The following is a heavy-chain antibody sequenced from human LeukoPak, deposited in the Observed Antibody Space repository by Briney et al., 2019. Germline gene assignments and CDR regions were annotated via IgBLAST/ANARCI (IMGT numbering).Heavy chain of an antibody. J-gene: IGHJ6*03. V-gene: IGHV4-59*01. Sequence: SETLSLTCAVYGGSFSGYYWSWIRQPPGKGLEWIGYIYYSGSTNYNPSLKSRVTISVDTSKNQFSLKLSSVSAADTAVCYCARGDYYYYYYMDVWGKGTTVTVSS. D-gene: IGHD2-21*02. CDR1: GGSFSGYY. CDR3: ARGDYYYYYYMDV. CDR2: IYYSGST.